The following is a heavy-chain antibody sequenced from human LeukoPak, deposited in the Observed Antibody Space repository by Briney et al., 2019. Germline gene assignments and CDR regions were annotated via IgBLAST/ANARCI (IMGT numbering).Heavy chain of an antibody. CDR3: ARHNLDFWSGYYGYYFDY. CDR2: IYHSGST. CDR1: GYSISSGYY. J-gene: IGHJ4*02. V-gene: IGHV4-38-2*01. D-gene: IGHD3-3*01. Sequence: SETLSLTCAVSGYSISSGYYWGWIRQPPGKGLEWIGSIYHSGSTYYNPSLKSRVTISVDTSKNQFSLKLSSVTAADTAVYSCARHNLDFWSGYYGYYFDYWGQGTLVTVSS.